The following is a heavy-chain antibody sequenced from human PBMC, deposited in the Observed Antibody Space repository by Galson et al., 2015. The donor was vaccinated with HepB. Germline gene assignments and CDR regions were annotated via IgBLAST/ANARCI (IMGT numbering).Heavy chain of an antibody. Sequence: ETLSLTCTVSGGSISSYYWSWIRQPPGKGLEWIGYIYYSGSTNYNPSLKSRVTISVDTSKNQFSLKLSSVTAADTAVYYRAREAAGTGIFDYWGQGTLVTVSS. V-gene: IGHV4-59*01. CDR3: AREAAGTGIFDY. CDR2: IYYSGST. D-gene: IGHD6-13*01. J-gene: IGHJ4*02. CDR1: GGSISSYY.